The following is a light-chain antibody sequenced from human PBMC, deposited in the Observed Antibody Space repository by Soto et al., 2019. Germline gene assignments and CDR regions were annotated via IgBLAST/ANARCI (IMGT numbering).Light chain of an antibody. CDR1: SSDIGAYNF. CDR2: DVN. V-gene: IGLV2-14*03. CDR3: TSWTTSTTMI. Sequence: QSVLTQPASVSGSPGQSITISCTGTSSDIGAYNFVSWYQQHPGKAPKLMLYDVNIRPSGVSNRFSGSKSGNTASLTISGLQAEAEADSYCTSWTTSTTMIFGGGTQLTVL. J-gene: IGLJ2*01.